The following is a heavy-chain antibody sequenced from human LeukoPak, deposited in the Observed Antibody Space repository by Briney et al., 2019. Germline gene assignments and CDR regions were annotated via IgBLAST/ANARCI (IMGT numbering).Heavy chain of an antibody. V-gene: IGHV1-18*01. CDR1: GYTFTSYG. CDR2: ISAYNGNT. J-gene: IGHJ5*02. D-gene: IGHD6-19*01. CDR3: ARDLESSGWYWFDP. Sequence: ASVKVSCKASGYTFTSYGISWVRQAPGQGLEWMGWISAYNGNTNYAQKFQGRVTMTTDTSTSTAYMELRSLRSDDTVVYYCARDLESSGWYWFDPWGQGTLVTVSS.